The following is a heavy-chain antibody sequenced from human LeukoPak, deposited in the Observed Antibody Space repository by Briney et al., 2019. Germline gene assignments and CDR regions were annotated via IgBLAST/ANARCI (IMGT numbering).Heavy chain of an antibody. CDR1: GGSFSGYY. CDR2: IYHSGST. J-gene: IGHJ5*02. V-gene: IGHV4-30-2*01. D-gene: IGHD1-26*01. CDR3: ARDLGGWFDP. Sequence: SETLSLTCAVYGGSFSGYYWSWIRQPPGKGLEWIGYIYHSGSTYYNPSLKSRVTISVDRSKNQFSLKLSSVTAADTAVYYCARDLGGWFDPWGQGTLVTVSS.